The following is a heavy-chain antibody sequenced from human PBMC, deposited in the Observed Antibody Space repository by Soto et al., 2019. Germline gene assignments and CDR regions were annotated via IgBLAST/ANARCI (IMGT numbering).Heavy chain of an antibody. CDR3: ARDVNGPGGYFDP. Sequence: GGSLRLSCAASGFTFSTHGMHWVRQAPGEGLEWVAFVRNDGSEKYYADSVKGRFIISRDNPKNTLYLQMNSLGAEDTAVYHCARDVNGPGGYFDPWGQGTPVTVSS. CDR1: GFTFSTHG. V-gene: IGHV3-30*02. J-gene: IGHJ5*02. CDR2: VRNDGSEK. D-gene: IGHD2-2*01.